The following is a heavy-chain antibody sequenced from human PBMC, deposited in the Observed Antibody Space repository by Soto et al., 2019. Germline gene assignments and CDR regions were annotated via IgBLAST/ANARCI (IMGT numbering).Heavy chain of an antibody. J-gene: IGHJ6*03. CDR1: GGSINNDDHY. V-gene: IGHV4-30-4*08. Sequence: SETLSLTCSVSGGSINNDDHYWSWIRQPPGKGLEWIGYVHYRGSTYYNPSLKSRITISSDTSKNQFSLNLRSVTAADTAVYYCARGADAGIFFYFYYMDVWVKGTLVT. CDR3: ARGADAGIFFYFYYMDV. D-gene: IGHD3-3*01. CDR2: VHYRGST.